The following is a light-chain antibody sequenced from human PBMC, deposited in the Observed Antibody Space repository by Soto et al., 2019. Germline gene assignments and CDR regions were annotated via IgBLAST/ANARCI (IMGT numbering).Light chain of an antibody. CDR2: GAS. Sequence: ETVLTQSPATLSVSPGETATLSCTTSQGLNRNLAWYQQKLGQAPMVLIYGASTRAAGIPARFSGSGSGTEFIITISSLQSEDFAVYYCHEYNTWPWTFGQGTKVEIK. J-gene: IGKJ1*01. CDR3: HEYNTWPWT. CDR1: QGLNRN. V-gene: IGKV3-15*01.